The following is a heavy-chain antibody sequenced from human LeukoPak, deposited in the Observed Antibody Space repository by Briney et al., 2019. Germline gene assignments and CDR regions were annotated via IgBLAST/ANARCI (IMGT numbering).Heavy chain of an antibody. D-gene: IGHD2-8*01. V-gene: IGHV3-49*04. J-gene: IGHJ4*02. CDR3: TRGQVFRGSPSYGPFYFDY. Sequence: PGGSLRLSCIASGFTFRDYALGWVRQAPGKGLEWVAFIRDKSYIGTTEHAASVKGRFTISRDDSTNIVYLEMNSLTTEDTAVYFCTRGQVFRGSPSYGPFYFDYWGQGALVTVSS. CDR1: GFTFRDYA. CDR2: IRDKSYIGTT.